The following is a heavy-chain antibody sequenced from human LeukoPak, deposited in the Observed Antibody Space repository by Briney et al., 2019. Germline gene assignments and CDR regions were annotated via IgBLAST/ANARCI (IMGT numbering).Heavy chain of an antibody. V-gene: IGHV3-21*01. Sequence: GGSLRLSCAASGFTFSSYSMNWVRQAPGKGLEWVSSISSSSSYIYYADSVKGRFTISRDNAKNSLYLQMNSLRAADTAVYYCARGPKLRATGKPIDYWGQGTLVTVSS. CDR3: ARGPKLRATGKPIDY. D-gene: IGHD5-24*01. J-gene: IGHJ4*02. CDR2: ISSSSSYI. CDR1: GFTFSSYS.